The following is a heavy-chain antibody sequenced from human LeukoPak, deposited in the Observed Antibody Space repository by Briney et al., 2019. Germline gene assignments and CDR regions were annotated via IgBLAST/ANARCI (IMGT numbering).Heavy chain of an antibody. D-gene: IGHD3-10*01. CDR2: FYYSGGT. CDR3: ARDRIYGSGSDHFDY. CDR1: GGSISSSAYH. J-gene: IGHJ4*02. Sequence: SETLSLTCTVSGGSISSSAYHWGWIRQPPGKGLEWIGSFYYSGGTYYNPSLKSRVTISVDTSKNQFSPKLSSVTAADTAVYYCARDRIYGSGSDHFDYWGQGTLVTVSS. V-gene: IGHV4-39*07.